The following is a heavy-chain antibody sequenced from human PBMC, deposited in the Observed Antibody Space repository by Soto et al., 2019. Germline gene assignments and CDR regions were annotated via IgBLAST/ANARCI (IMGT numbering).Heavy chain of an antibody. CDR1: GGTFSSYT. J-gene: IGHJ6*02. CDR3: ARDRGSGTYYYGMDV. D-gene: IGHD3-10*01. Sequence: SVKVSCKASGGTFSSYTISWVRQAPGQGLEWMGRIIPILDIANYAQKFQGRVTITADKSTSTAYMELSSLRSEDTAVYYCARDRGSGTYYYGMDVWGQGTTVTVS. CDR2: IIPILDIA. V-gene: IGHV1-69*04.